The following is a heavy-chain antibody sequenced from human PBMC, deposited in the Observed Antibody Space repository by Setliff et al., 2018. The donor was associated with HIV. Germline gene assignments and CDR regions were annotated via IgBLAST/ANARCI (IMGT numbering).Heavy chain of an antibody. D-gene: IGHD2-21*01. Sequence: ASVKVSCKTSGYTFTAYYIHWVRQAPGQGLEWMGWINSNNGGTKYAQNFQGRVTMTRDTSITTAYMELSSLISDDTAVYYCARGRDKDSPWAFDVWGQGTVVTVSS. CDR2: INSNNGGT. V-gene: IGHV1-2*02. CDR1: GYTFTAYY. CDR3: ARGRDKDSPWAFDV. J-gene: IGHJ3*01.